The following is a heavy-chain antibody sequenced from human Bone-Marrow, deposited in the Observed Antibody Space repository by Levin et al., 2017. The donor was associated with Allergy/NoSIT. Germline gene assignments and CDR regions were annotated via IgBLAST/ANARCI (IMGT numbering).Heavy chain of an antibody. Sequence: SCAASGFTFNSYAMSWVRQAPGKGLEWVSAISGSGGSTYYADSVKGRFTISRDNSKNTLYLQMNSLRAEDTAVYYCAKAYCINGVCYCDYWGQGTLVTVSS. CDR3: AKAYCINGVCYCDY. V-gene: IGHV3-23*01. D-gene: IGHD2-8*01. J-gene: IGHJ4*02. CDR2: ISGSGGST. CDR1: GFTFNSYA.